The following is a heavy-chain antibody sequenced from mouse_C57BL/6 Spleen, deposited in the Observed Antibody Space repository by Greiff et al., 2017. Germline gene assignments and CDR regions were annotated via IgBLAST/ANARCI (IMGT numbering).Heavy chain of an antibody. D-gene: IGHD2-10*01. CDR2: ISSGSSTI. CDR1: GFTFSDYG. J-gene: IGHJ2*01. CDR3: ARAPYYGNYVDY. Sequence: EVKVVESGGGLVKPGGSLKLSCAASGFTFSDYGMHWVRQAPEKGLEWVAYISSGSSTIYYADTVKGRFTISRDNAKNTLFLQMTSLRSEDTAMYYRARAPYYGNYVDYWGQGTTLTVSS. V-gene: IGHV5-17*01.